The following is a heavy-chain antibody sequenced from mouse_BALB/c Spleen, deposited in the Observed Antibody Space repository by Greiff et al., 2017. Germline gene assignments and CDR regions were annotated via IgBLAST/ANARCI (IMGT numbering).Heavy chain of an antibody. Sequence: QVQLQQSGPGLVAPSQSLSITCTVSGFSLTSYGVHWVRQPPGKGLEWLGVIWAGGSTNYNSALMSRLSISKDNSKSQVFLKMNSLQTDDTAMYYCAREGNYVGGAMDYWGQGTSVTVSS. D-gene: IGHD2-1*01. V-gene: IGHV2-9*02. CDR1: GFSLTSYG. CDR3: AREGNYVGGAMDY. J-gene: IGHJ4*01. CDR2: IWAGGST.